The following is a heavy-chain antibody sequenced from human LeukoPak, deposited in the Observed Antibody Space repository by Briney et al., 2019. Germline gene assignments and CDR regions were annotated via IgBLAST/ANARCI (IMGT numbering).Heavy chain of an antibody. V-gene: IGHV3-23*01. J-gene: IGHJ4*02. CDR2: ISGSGGST. CDR1: GFTFSIYA. D-gene: IGHD2-2*01. Sequence: GGSLRLSCAASGFTFSIYAMSWVRQAPGKGLEWVSAISGSGGSTYYADSVKGRFTISRDNSKNTLYLQLNSLRAEDTAVYYCATAGCTNWCRARGFDYWGQGTLVTVSS. CDR3: ATAGCTNWCRARGFDY.